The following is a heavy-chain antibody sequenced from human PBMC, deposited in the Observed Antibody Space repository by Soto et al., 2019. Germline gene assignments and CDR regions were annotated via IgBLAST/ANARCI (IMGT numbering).Heavy chain of an antibody. CDR2: IWYDGGNK. Sequence: QVQLVESGAGVVQPGRSLRLSCKASGFTFSSYGIHWVRQAPGQGLEWVAVIWYDGGNKYYADSVKGRFTISRDNSKNALYLQLNRRRAEETAVYYCASDSPRGYYFGYWGQGALVTVSS. J-gene: IGHJ4*02. CDR3: ASDSPRGYYFGY. CDR1: GFTFSSYG. D-gene: IGHD3-22*01. V-gene: IGHV3-33*01.